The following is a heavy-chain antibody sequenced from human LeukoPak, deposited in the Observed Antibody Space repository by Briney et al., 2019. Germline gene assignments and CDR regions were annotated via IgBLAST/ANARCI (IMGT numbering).Heavy chain of an antibody. V-gene: IGHV4-59*12. D-gene: IGHD6-19*01. J-gene: IGHJ4*02. Sequence: PSETLSLTCTVSGGSISSYYWSWIRQPPGKGLEWIGYMFYSGSTNYNPSLKSRVTMSVDTSKNQFSLKLSSVTAADTAIYYCARGPYSIDWYAFDYWGQGTLVTVSS. CDR2: MFYSGST. CDR3: ARGPYSIDWYAFDY. CDR1: GGSISSYY.